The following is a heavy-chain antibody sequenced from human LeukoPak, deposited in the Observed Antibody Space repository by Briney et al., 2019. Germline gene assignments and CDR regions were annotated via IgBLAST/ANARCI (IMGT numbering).Heavy chain of an antibody. CDR3: ARGPAANSGNYYVGDY. CDR2: INGDGSTT. V-gene: IGHV3-74*01. D-gene: IGHD1-26*01. J-gene: IGHJ4*02. CDR1: GFTFSRSW. Sequence: GGSLRLSCAASGFTFSRSWMHWVRQAPGKGLVWVSRINGDGSTTSYADSVKGRFTISRDNAKNTLYLQMNSLRAEDTAVYYCARGPAANSGNYYVGDYWGQGTLVTVSS.